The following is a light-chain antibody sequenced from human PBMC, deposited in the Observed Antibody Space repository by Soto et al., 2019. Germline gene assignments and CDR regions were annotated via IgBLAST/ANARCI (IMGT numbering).Light chain of an antibody. V-gene: IGKV1-39*01. CDR1: QDISNY. CDR3: QQGFSTPYA. Sequence: DIQMTQSPSSLSASVGDRVTITCQASQDISNYLNWYQQKPGEAPKLLIYAASRLQSGVPTRFSGSGSGTDFTLTISSLQPEDFGAYYCQQGFSTPYAFGQGTKLEI. J-gene: IGKJ2*01. CDR2: AAS.